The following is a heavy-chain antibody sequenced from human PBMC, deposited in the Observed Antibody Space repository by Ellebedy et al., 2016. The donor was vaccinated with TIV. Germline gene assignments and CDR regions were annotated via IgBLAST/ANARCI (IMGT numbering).Heavy chain of an antibody. D-gene: IGHD3-9*01. J-gene: IGHJ6*02. V-gene: IGHV3-30*18. CDR3: AKGGDILTGYYYYYGMDV. CDR2: ISYDGSNK. Sequence: GGSLRLXXAASGFTFSSYGMHWVRQAPGKGLEWVAVISYDGSNKYYADSVKGRFTISRDNSKNTLYLQMNSLRAEDTAVYYCAKGGDILTGYYYYYGMDVWGQGTTVTVSS. CDR1: GFTFSSYG.